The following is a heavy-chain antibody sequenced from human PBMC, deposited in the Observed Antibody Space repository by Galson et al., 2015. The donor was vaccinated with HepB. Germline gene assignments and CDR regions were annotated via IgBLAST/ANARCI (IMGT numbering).Heavy chain of an antibody. CDR3: ARDPLYYGSGSYYAFDI. Sequence: SLRLSCAASGFSFSNYAMSWVRQAPGKGLAWVSAISDGGGLTYYADSVKGRFNVSRDNSYTTLYLQMNSLRAEDTALYYCARDPLYYGSGSYYAFDIWGQGTMVTVSS. D-gene: IGHD3-10*01. CDR2: ISDGGGLT. J-gene: IGHJ3*02. V-gene: IGHV3-23*01. CDR1: GFSFSNYA.